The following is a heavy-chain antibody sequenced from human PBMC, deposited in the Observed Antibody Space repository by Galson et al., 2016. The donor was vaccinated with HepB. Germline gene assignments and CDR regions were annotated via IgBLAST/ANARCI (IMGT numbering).Heavy chain of an antibody. CDR3: GRDQSYCSGGTCYSGGPVDY. D-gene: IGHD2-15*01. CDR1: GFAFSTYA. J-gene: IGHJ4*02. CDR2: TSYDGDNK. Sequence: SLRLSCAASGFAFSTYALHWVRQAPGKGLEWVALTSYDGDNKKYADSVRGRFTNSRYNSKNTLYLQMNNLRAEDTAVYYCGRDQSYCSGGTCYSGGPVDYWGQGTLVTVSS. V-gene: IGHV3-30-3*01.